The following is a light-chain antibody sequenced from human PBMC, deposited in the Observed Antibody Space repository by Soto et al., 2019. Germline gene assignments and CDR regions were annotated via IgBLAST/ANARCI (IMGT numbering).Light chain of an antibody. CDR3: CSYAGSDTVV. Sequence: QSALTQPASVSGSPGQAITISCTGTNSDVGRYNFVSWYQQHPAKAPKLILFEVTKRPSGAFDRFSGSKSGNTASLTITGLQAEDEADYYCCSYAGSDTVVFGGGPKLTVL. V-gene: IGLV2-23*02. CDR2: EVT. CDR1: NSDVGRYNF. J-gene: IGLJ2*01.